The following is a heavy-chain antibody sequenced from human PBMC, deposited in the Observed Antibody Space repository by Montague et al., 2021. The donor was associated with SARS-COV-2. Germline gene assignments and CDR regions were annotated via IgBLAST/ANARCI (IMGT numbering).Heavy chain of an antibody. J-gene: IGHJ4*02. D-gene: IGHD3-16*01. CDR1: GVSITSYY. Sequence: SETLSLTCSISGVSITSYYWSWVRQPAGQGLEWIGLIYASGSTNYSPSLKSRVRLSIDNPKTQFSLKLESLTAADTAVDYCVRDGGTWYYFDYWGQGALVTV. CDR2: IYASGST. CDR3: VRDGGTWYYFDY. V-gene: IGHV4-4*07.